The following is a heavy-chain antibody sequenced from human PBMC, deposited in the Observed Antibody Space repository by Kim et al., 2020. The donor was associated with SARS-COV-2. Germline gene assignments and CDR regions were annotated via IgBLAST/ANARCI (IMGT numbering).Heavy chain of an antibody. CDR3: ARDISSTTKLKYYYYYGMDV. D-gene: IGHD6-13*01. CDR1: GFTFSSYW. J-gene: IGHJ6*02. V-gene: IGHV3-7*01. Sequence: GGSLRLSCAASGFTFSSYWMSWVRQAPGKGLEWVSNIKQDGSEKYYVDSVKGRFTISRDNAKNSLYLQMNSLRAEDTAVYYCARDISSTTKLKYYYYYGMDVWGQGTTVTVSS. CDR2: IKQDGSEK.